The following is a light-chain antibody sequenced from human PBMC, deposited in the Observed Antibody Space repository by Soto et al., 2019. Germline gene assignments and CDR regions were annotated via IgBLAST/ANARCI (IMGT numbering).Light chain of an antibody. J-gene: IGKJ3*01. Sequence: EIVLTQSPCTLSVSPGERATLSCRASQSVTTSYLSWYQQKPGQAPRLLIYGASTRATGIPDRFGGSGSGTDFTLTINRLEPEDFAVYYCQQYGTSPFTFGPGTKVDIK. CDR2: GAS. V-gene: IGKV3-20*01. CDR3: QQYGTSPFT. CDR1: QSVTTSY.